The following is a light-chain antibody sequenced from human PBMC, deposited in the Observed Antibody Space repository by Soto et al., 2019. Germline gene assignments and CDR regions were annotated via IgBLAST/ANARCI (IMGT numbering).Light chain of an antibody. CDR3: MQGLQTPQT. CDR2: LGS. Sequence: DIVMTQSPLSLPVTPGEPAAISCRSSQSLLHKSGFNYLDWYLQKPGQSPQLLIFLGSNRASGVPDRFSGSGSGTEFTLKITRVEAEDVGVYYCMQGLQTPQTFGQGTKVEI. CDR1: QSLLHKSGFNY. V-gene: IGKV2-28*01. J-gene: IGKJ1*01.